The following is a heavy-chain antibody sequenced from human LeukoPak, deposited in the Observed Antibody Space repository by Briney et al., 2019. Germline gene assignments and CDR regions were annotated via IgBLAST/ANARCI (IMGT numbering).Heavy chain of an antibody. V-gene: IGHV1-8*03. J-gene: IGHJ4*02. CDR2: MNPNSGNT. CDR3: ARGDIAVAGQGGYYFDY. CDR1: GYTFTSYG. Sequence: ASVKVSCKASGYTFTSYGLSWVRQATGQGLEWMGWMNPNSGNTGYAQKFQGRVTITRNTSISTAYMELSSLRSEDTAVYYCARGDIAVAGQGGYYFDYWGQGTLVTVSS. D-gene: IGHD6-19*01.